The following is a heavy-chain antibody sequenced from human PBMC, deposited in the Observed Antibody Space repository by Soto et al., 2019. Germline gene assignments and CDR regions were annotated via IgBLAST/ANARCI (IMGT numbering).Heavy chain of an antibody. CDR3: ARAPYSSSGAPRFDP. CDR2: INCNTGGT. J-gene: IGHJ5*02. CDR1: GYSFTAYY. D-gene: IGHD2-2*01. Sequence: QVQLVQSGAEVKKPGASVKVSCKASGYSFTAYYIHWVRQAPGQGREWMGWINCNTGGTNSPQNFQGRVTMTRDTSTNTTYMELSRLRSDDTAWYYCARAPYSSSGAPRFDPWGQGTLVTVSS. V-gene: IGHV1-2*02.